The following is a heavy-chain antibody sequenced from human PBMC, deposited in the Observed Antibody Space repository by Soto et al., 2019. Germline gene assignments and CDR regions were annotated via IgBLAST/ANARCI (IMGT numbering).Heavy chain of an antibody. Sequence: PGGSLRLSCAASGDTFRTYNMHWFRQGPGKGLEWVANILHDGSYKNYAESVKGRFTISRDNSKNTLYLQMNSLRTEDTAVYYCETAFQAPAQQFWGQGTLVTFSS. CDR1: GDTFRTYN. CDR3: ETAFQAPAQQF. D-gene: IGHD2-21*02. V-gene: IGHV3-30-3*01. J-gene: IGHJ1*01. CDR2: ILHDGSYK.